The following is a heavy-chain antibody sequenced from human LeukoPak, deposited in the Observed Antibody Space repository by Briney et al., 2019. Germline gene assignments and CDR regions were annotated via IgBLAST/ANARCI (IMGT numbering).Heavy chain of an antibody. CDR3: ARRDGSIFSPNLFDP. Sequence: GEALKIFFKGSGYRFTSYWIGWGRRMPGKGVEGMRSIYPGDSDTRYSPSFEGQVTISAGKSLSTACLQWSSLKASDTAMYYCARRDGSIFSPNLFDPSGQGTLVTVSS. CDR1: GYRFTSYW. CDR2: IYPGDSDT. D-gene: IGHD3-9*01. V-gene: IGHV5-51*01. J-gene: IGHJ5*02.